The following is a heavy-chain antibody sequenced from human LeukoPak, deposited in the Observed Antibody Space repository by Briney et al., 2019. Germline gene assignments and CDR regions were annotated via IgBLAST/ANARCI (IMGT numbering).Heavy chain of an antibody. J-gene: IGHJ4*02. CDR1: GYTLTGYY. Sequence: ASVKVSCKASGYTLTGYYMFWVRQAPGQGLEWMGWINPNSGDTNYVQKFQGRVTMTRDTSISTVYMELSSLRSDDTAVYYCARAMGTVTRRDFWGQGTLVTVSS. V-gene: IGHV1-2*02. CDR2: INPNSGDT. CDR3: ARAMGTVTRRDF. D-gene: IGHD4-11*01.